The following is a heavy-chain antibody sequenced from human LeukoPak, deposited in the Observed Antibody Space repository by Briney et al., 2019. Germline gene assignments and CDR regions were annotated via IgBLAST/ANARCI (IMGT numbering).Heavy chain of an antibody. Sequence: GGSLRLSCAASGFTFSSYAMSWVRQAPGKGLEWVSAISGSGGSTYYADSVKGRFTISRDNSKNTLYLQMNSLRAEDTAVYYCAKSWYSSGWYPNPFDYWGQGTLVTVSS. V-gene: IGHV3-23*01. CDR2: ISGSGGST. D-gene: IGHD6-19*01. J-gene: IGHJ4*02. CDR1: GFTFSSYA. CDR3: AKSWYSSGWYPNPFDY.